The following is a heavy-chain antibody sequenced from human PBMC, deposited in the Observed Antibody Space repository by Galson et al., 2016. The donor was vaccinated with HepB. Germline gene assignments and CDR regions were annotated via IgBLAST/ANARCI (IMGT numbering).Heavy chain of an antibody. CDR3: ARSVGTAVGADPAPNWFDP. D-gene: IGHD2-21*02. Sequence: SLRLSCAASGFIFTDYWMTWVRQAPGKGLEWVANIKHDGSEISYVDSVKGRFTISRDSSKNTLFLQMNSLRAEDTAIYYCARSVGTAVGADPAPNWFDPWGQGTLVTVSS. CDR1: GFIFTDYW. V-gene: IGHV3-7*03. CDR2: IKHDGSEI. J-gene: IGHJ5*02.